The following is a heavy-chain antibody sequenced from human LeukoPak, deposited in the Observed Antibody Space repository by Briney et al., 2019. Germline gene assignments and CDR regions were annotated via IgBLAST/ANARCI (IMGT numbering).Heavy chain of an antibody. CDR3: ASGGGGYGSGSYYDY. V-gene: IGHV1-69*04. CDR2: IIPILGIA. J-gene: IGHJ4*02. Sequence: SVKVSCKASGGTFSSYAISWVRQAPGQGLEWMGRIIPILGIANYAQKFQGRVTITADKSTSTAYMELSSPRSEDTAVYYCASGGGGYGSGSYYDYWGQGTLVTVSS. CDR1: GGTFSSYA. D-gene: IGHD3-10*01.